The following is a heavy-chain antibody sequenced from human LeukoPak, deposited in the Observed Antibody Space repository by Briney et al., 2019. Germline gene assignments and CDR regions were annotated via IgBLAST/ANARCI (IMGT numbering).Heavy chain of an antibody. CDR3: PSYVYWWSDLEY. D-gene: IGHD2-8*02. J-gene: IGHJ4*02. CDR1: GFTLSDYR. V-gene: IGHV3-7*01. Sequence: GGSLRLSCAASGFTLSDYRMTSVRQAPGKGLERVANIKPDGSATYSVGSVKGRFTIYRNNAKNSLSLQMNSLRAEDTAVYYCPSYVYWWSDLEYWGQGTLVTVSS. CDR2: IKPDGSAT.